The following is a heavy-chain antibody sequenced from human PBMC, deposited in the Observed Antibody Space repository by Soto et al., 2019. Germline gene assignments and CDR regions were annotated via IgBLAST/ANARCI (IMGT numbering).Heavy chain of an antibody. J-gene: IGHJ4*02. D-gene: IGHD2-2*01. CDR1: GFTFSSYA. CDR2: ISGSGGST. Sequence: SLRLSCAASGFTFSSYAMSWVRQAPGKGLEWVSAISGSGGSTYYADSVKGRFTISRDNSKNTLYLQMNSLRAEDTAVYYCAKWSLQIVVVPAAMNYWGQGTLVTVSS. V-gene: IGHV3-23*01. CDR3: AKWSLQIVVVPAAMNY.